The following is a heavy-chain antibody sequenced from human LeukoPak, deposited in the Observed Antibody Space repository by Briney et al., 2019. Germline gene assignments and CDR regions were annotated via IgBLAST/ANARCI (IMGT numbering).Heavy chain of an antibody. CDR1: GGSISSYY. CDR3: ARGAGGAAAGPIDY. D-gene: IGHD6-13*01. J-gene: IGHJ4*02. V-gene: IGHV4-4*07. Sequence: SETLALTCTVSGGSISSYYWTWIRQPAGKGLEWIGRIYTSGNTNFNPSLKSRVTMSIDTSESQFSLKLTSVTAADTAVYYCARGAGGAAAGPIDYWGQGTLVTVSS. CDR2: IYTSGNT.